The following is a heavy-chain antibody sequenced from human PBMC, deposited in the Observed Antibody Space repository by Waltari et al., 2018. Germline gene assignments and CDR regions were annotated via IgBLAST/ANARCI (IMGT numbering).Heavy chain of an antibody. Sequence: VQLEQSGAEVKRPGAAVKISCKTSGYNFGSHGISWLRQAPGQGPEWMGWVSGDNSDTIYAQTFQVRLALSTDASTKTAYMNLWSLRSDDTAIYYCVKDLNIVTEYWKMPFDSWGQGTQVTVSS. J-gene: IGHJ5*01. CDR1: GYNFGSHG. CDR3: VKDLNIVTEYWKMPFDS. V-gene: IGHV1-18*01. D-gene: IGHD3-9*01. CDR2: VSGDNSDT.